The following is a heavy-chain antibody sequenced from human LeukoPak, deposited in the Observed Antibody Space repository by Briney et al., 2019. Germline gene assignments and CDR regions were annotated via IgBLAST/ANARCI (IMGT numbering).Heavy chain of an antibody. CDR3: AGDPSGSYYRFDY. J-gene: IGHJ4*02. CDR2: ISSSSIYI. V-gene: IGHV3-21*01. D-gene: IGHD1-26*01. CDR1: GFTFSSYT. Sequence: GGSLRLSCEASGFTFSSYTMNWVRQAPGKGLEWVSSISSSSIYIYYADSVKGRFTISRDNAKSSLYLQMNSLRAEDTAVYYCAGDPSGSYYRFDYWGQGTLVTVSS.